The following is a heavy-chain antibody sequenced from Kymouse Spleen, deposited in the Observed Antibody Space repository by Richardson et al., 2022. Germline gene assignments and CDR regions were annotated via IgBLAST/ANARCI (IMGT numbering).Heavy chain of an antibody. D-gene: IGHD3-3*01. CDR2: ISYDGSNK. CDR3: AKGEGYDFWSGYSPYYYGSGSPFYYYYYGMDV. J-gene: IGHJ6*02. CDR1: GFTFSSYG. Sequence: QVQLVESGGGVVQPGRSLRLSCAASGFTFSSYGMHWVRQAPGKGLEWVAVISYDGSNKYYADSVKGRFTISRDNSKNTLYLQMNSLRAEDTAVYYCAKGEGYDFWSGYSPYYYGSGSPFYYYYYGMDVWGQGTTVTVSS. V-gene: IGHV3-30*18.